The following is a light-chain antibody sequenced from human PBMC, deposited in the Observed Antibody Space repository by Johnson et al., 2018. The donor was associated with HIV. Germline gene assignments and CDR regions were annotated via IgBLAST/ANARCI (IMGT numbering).Light chain of an antibody. Sequence: QSVLTQPPSVSAAPGQTVNISCSGGSSNIGSNYVSWYQQFPGTAPKLLIYENNKRPSGVPDRFSGSKSGTSASLAISGLQSEDEAEYTCAAWDDSLNGYVFGTGTRVTVL. CDR3: AAWDDSLNGYV. CDR1: SSNIGSNY. V-gene: IGLV1-44*01. J-gene: IGLJ1*01. CDR2: ENN.